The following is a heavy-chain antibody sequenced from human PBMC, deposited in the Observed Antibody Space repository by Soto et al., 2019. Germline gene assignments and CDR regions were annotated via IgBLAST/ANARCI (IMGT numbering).Heavy chain of an antibody. J-gene: IGHJ5*02. CDR3: AMDLNYRP. CDR2: ISIYNGNT. CDR1: SYTFSTYA. Sequence: ASVKVSCKASSYTFSTYAINWVRQAPGQGLEWMGWISIYNGNTNYAQNLQGRVTMTADTSTSTAYMELRSLRSDDTAVYYCAMDLNYRPWGQGTLVTVSA. D-gene: IGHD1-7*01. V-gene: IGHV1-18*01.